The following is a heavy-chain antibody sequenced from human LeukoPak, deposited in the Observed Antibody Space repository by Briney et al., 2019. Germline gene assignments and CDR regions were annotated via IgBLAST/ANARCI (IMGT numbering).Heavy chain of an antibody. CDR1: GXTFSSYA. CDR3: ARGYGLGSYVFDY. Sequence: PGRSLRLSCAASGXTFSSYAMHWVRQAPGKGLEWVSLISYGGGYEYYADSVRGRFTISRDNSKNTVYLQLNSLRAEDTAVYYCARGYGLGSYVFDYWGQGTLVTVSS. V-gene: IGHV3-30-3*01. J-gene: IGHJ4*02. CDR2: ISYGGGYE. D-gene: IGHD3-10*01.